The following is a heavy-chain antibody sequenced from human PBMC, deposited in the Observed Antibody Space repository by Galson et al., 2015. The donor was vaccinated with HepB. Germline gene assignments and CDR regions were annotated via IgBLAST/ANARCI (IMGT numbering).Heavy chain of an antibody. CDR2: ISAYNGNT. CDR1: GYTFTSYD. D-gene: IGHD3-22*01. V-gene: IGHV1-18*01. J-gene: IGHJ6*02. Sequence: SVKVSCKASGYTFTSYDINWVRQATGQGLEWMGWISAYNGNTKYAQKPQDRVTMTTDTSTSTAYMELSSLRSEDTAVYYCARGGYYDDSSGYPPDLYYYYYGMDVWGQGTTVTVSS. CDR3: ARGGYYDDSSGYPPDLYYYYYGMDV.